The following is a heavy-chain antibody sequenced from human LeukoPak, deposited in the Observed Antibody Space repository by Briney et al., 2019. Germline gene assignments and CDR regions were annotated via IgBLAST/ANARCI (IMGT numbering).Heavy chain of an antibody. J-gene: IGHJ5*02. V-gene: IGHV1-69*06. CDR3: ARDPSITMTWFDP. CDR1: GGTFSSYA. D-gene: IGHD3-22*01. Sequence: SVKVSCKASGGTFSSYAISWVRQAPGQGLEWMGGIIPIFGTANYAQKFQGRVTITADKSTSTAYMELSSLRSEDTAVYYCARDPSITMTWFDPWGQGTLVTVSS. CDR2: IIPIFGTA.